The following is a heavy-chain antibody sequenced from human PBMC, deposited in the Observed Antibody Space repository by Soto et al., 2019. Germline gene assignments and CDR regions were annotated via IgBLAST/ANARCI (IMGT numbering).Heavy chain of an antibody. Sequence: QVQLVQSGAEVKKPGASVKVSCKASGYTFTSYYMHWVRQAPGQGLEWMGIINPSGGSTSYAQKFQGRGTMTRATSTSTVYMELSSLRSEDTAVYYCARGRTIFGGVCYFDYWGQGTLVTVSS. D-gene: IGHD3-3*01. CDR1: GYTFTSYY. V-gene: IGHV1-46*01. J-gene: IGHJ4*02. CDR3: ARGRTIFGGVCYFDY. CDR2: INPSGGST.